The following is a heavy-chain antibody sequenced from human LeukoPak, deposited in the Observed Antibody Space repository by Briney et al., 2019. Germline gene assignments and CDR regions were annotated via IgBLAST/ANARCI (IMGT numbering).Heavy chain of an antibody. V-gene: IGHV3-23*01. CDR1: GFTFSSYA. Sequence: AGGSLRLSCAASGFTFSSYAMGWVRQAPGKGLEWVSVISGSGGSTYYADSVKGRFTISRDNSQNTLYLQMNSLRAEDSAVYYCAKDWAGSDRRYYFDYWGQGTLVTVSS. D-gene: IGHD3-22*01. CDR3: AKDWAGSDRRYYFDY. CDR2: ISGSGGST. J-gene: IGHJ4*02.